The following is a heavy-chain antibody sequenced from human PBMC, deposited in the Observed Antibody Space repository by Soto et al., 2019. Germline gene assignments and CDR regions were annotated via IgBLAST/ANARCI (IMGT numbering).Heavy chain of an antibody. CDR3: AKVDIVVVVAAPFDAFDI. D-gene: IGHD2-15*01. CDR2: ISGSGGST. V-gene: IGHV3-23*01. J-gene: IGHJ3*02. CDR1: GFTFSSYA. Sequence: GGSLRLSCAASGFTFSSYAMSWVRQAPGKGLEWVSAISGSGGSTYYADSVKGRFTISRDNSKNTLYLQMNSLRAEDTAVYYFAKVDIVVVVAAPFDAFDIWGQGTMVTVSS.